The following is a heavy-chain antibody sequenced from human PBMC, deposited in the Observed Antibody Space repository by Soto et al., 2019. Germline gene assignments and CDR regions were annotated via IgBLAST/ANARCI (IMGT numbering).Heavy chain of an antibody. CDR3: AREMSYYFAS. J-gene: IGHJ4*01. CDR1: GDSISRDVSS. CDR2: IYHSGAT. Sequence: QVQLQESGSGLVKPSQTLVLTCTVSGDSISRDVSSWSWLRQPPGKGLEWIGYIYHSGATYYNPSLKSGVTTSVDKSKNQFSLSLASVTAADTAVYYCAREMSYYFASWGHGPLVTVSS. V-gene: IGHV4-30-2*01.